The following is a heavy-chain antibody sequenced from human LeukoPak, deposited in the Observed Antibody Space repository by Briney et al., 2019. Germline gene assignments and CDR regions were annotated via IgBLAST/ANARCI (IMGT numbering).Heavy chain of an antibody. CDR1: RFTSTNLA. Sequence: ASVKVSCKASRFTSTNLAVQWVRQTRGQRLEWLVWIIVGSGATKCAQDFQERVTITRDLSTSTLYMELRSLTSEDTAVYYCAADLSNPRMGASYLDSWGQGTLVTVSS. D-gene: IGHD3-16*01. CDR2: IIVGSGAT. CDR3: AADLSNPRMGASYLDS. V-gene: IGHV1-58*01. J-gene: IGHJ4*02.